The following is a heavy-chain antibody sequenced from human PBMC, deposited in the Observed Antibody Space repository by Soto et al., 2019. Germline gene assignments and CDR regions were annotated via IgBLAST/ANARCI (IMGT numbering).Heavy chain of an antibody. Sequence: SLNGSCKASVYTFTIFAISWVRLAPGQGLEWMGGIIPTIGTTNYAQRFQGRITITGDESTGTAYMELSSLKSEDTAVYYCARDLGSGYDPGDYWGQGTLVTVSS. CDR3: ARDLGSGYDPGDY. CDR1: VYTFTIFA. CDR2: IIPTIGTT. J-gene: IGHJ4*02. V-gene: IGHV1-69*13. D-gene: IGHD5-12*01.